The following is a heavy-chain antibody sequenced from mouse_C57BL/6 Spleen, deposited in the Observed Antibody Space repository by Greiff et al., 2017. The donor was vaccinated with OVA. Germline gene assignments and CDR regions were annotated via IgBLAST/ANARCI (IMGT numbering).Heavy chain of an antibody. D-gene: IGHD2-1*01. V-gene: IGHV5-16*01. J-gene: IGHJ4*01. Sequence: EVKLMESEGGLVQPGSSMKLSCTASGFTFSDYYMAWVRQVPEKGLEWVANINYDGSSTYYLDSLKSRFIISRDNAKNSLYLQMSSLKSEDTATYYCARDGNYEGVYYAMDYWGQGTSVTVSS. CDR2: INYDGSST. CDR3: ARDGNYEGVYYAMDY. CDR1: GFTFSDYY.